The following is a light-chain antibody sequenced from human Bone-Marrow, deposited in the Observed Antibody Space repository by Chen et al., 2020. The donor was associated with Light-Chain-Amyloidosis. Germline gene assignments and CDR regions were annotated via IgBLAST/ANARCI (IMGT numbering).Light chain of an antibody. Sequence: SYVLTQPSSVSVAPGQTATIACGGNNIGSTSVNWYQQTPGQAPLRVVYDDSDRPSGIPERLAGSNSGNTATLTSSRVEAGDEADYYCQVWDRSSDRPVFGGGTKLTVL. CDR3: QVWDRSSDRPV. CDR1: NIGSTS. V-gene: IGLV3-21*02. J-gene: IGLJ3*02. CDR2: DDS.